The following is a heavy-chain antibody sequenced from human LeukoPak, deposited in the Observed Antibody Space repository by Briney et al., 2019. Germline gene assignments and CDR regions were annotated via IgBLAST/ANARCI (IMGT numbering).Heavy chain of an antibody. CDR1: GFTFSSYA. V-gene: IGHV3-30*04. J-gene: IGHJ4*02. CDR2: ISFDGTNK. CDR3: AREASRSYFSLGR. D-gene: IGHD1-26*01. Sequence: GGSLRLSCAASGFTFSSYAMHWVRQAPGKGLEWVAGISFDGTNKYNADSVKGRFTISRDSSRNTLYLQMNSLRPEDTAVYYCAREASRSYFSLGRWGQGTLVTVSS.